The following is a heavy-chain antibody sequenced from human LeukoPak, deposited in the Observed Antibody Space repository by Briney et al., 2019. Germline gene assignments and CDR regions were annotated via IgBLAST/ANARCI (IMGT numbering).Heavy chain of an antibody. V-gene: IGHV4-59*01. D-gene: IGHD5-18*01. Sequence: PSETLSLTCTVSGVSISSYYWSWIRQPPGKGLEWIGYIYYSGSTNYNPSLKSRVTISVDTSKNQFSLKLSSVTAADTAVYYCATGGIQLWLNYWGQGTLVTVSS. CDR3: ATGGIQLWLNY. CDR1: GVSISSYY. CDR2: IYYSGST. J-gene: IGHJ4*02.